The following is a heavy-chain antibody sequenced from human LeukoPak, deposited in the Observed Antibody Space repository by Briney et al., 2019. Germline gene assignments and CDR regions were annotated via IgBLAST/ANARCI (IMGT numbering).Heavy chain of an antibody. D-gene: IGHD3-10*01. CDR3: ARGTVRGVITDAFDI. CDR1: GGSISSSNYY. V-gene: IGHV4-39*07. CDR2: IYYSGST. J-gene: IGHJ3*02. Sequence: PSETLSLTCTVSGGSISSSNYYWGWIRQPPGKGLEWIGNIYYSGSTYYNPSLKSRVTISVDTSKNQFSLKLSSVTAADTAVYYCARGTVRGVITDAFDIWGQGTMVTVSS.